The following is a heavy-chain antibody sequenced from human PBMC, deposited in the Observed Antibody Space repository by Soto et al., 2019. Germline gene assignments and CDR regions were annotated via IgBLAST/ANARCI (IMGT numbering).Heavy chain of an antibody. J-gene: IGHJ6*02. CDR2: ISAYNGNT. CDR1: GYTFTSYG. V-gene: IGHV1-18*01. Sequence: QVQLVQSGAEVKKPGASVKVSCKASGYTFTSYGISWVRQAPGQGLEWMGWISAYNGNTNYAQKLQGRVTMTTDTSTSTAYMELRSLRSDDTAVYYCARDKAVLMVYAVYGMDVWGQGTTVTVSS. CDR3: ARDKAVLMVYAVYGMDV. D-gene: IGHD2-8*01.